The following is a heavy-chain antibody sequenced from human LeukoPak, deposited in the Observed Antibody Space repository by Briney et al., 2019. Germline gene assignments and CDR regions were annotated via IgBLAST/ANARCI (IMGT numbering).Heavy chain of an antibody. V-gene: IGHV4-31*03. CDR1: GGSISSGGYY. CDR2: IYYSGST. CDR3: ARDRGWLLDSDAFDI. D-gene: IGHD5-12*01. Sequence: PSETLSLTCTVSGGSISSGGYYWGWIRQHPGKGLEWIGYIYYSGSTYYNPSLKSRVTISVDTSKNQFSLKLSSVTAADTAVYYCARDRGWLLDSDAFDIWGQGTMVTVSS. J-gene: IGHJ3*02.